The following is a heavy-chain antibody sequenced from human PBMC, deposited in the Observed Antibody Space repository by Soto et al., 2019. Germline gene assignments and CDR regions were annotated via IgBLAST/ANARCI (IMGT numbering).Heavy chain of an antibody. J-gene: IGHJ4*02. CDR2: IYYSGST. D-gene: IGHD6-13*01. Sequence: SETLSLTCTVSAGPISSYYWSWIRQPPGKGLEWIGYIYYSGSTNYNPSIKSRATISVDTSKNQFSLKLRSVTAADTAEYYCARTYSSSFDYWGQGTLVTV. V-gene: IGHV4-59*08. CDR1: AGPISSYY. CDR3: ARTYSSSFDY.